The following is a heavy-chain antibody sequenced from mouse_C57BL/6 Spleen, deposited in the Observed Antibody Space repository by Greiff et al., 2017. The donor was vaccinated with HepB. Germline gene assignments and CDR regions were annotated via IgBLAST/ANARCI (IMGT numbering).Heavy chain of an antibody. CDR2: IYPGNSDT. CDR1: GYTFTSYW. D-gene: IGHD2-4*01. Sequence: EVQLQQSGTVLARPGASVKMSCKTSGYTFTSYWMHWVKQRPGQGLEWIGAIYPGNSDTSYNQKFKGKAKLTAVTSASTAYMELSSLTNEDSAVYYCRRFPYDYDEGFAYWGQGTLVTVSA. V-gene: IGHV1-5*01. J-gene: IGHJ3*01. CDR3: RRFPYDYDEGFAY.